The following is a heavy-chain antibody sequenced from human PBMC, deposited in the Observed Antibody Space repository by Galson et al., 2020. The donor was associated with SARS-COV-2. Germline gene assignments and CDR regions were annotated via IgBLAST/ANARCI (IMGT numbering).Heavy chain of an antibody. Sequence: GGSLRLSCAVSGLTFNRSSIQWVRQAPGKGLVWLSFIHNDESIISYADTVKGRFTISRDNVKNKAFLQMNSLRVDDTAIYYCASPSGDVTGGARSDSYYTMDVWGKGTTVTVSS. D-gene: IGHD4-17*01. J-gene: IGHJ6*03. CDR3: ASPSGDVTGGARSDSYYTMDV. CDR2: IHNDESII. V-gene: IGHV3-74*01. CDR1: GLTFNRSS.